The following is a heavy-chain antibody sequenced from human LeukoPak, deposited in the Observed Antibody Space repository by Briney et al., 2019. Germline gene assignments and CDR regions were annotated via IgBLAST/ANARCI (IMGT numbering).Heavy chain of an antibody. CDR3: VRDGFVRGIFDYPGMDV. Sequence: GASVKVSCRASGGTFINYAFSWVRQAPGQGLEWMGRIIPLLGITDYAQKFTGRVTIIADISTSTVYMEMGGLRSEDAAVFYCVRDGFVRGIFDYPGMDVWGQGTTVTVSS. CDR2: IIPLLGIT. J-gene: IGHJ6*02. V-gene: IGHV1-69*04. CDR1: GGTFINYA. D-gene: IGHD3-10*02.